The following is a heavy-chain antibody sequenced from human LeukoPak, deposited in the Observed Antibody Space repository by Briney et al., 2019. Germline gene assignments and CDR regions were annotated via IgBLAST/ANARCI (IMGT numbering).Heavy chain of an antibody. J-gene: IGHJ3*02. Sequence: SETLSLTCTVSGGSISSSSYYWGWIRQPPGKGLEWIGSIYYSGSTYYNPSLKSRVTISVDTSKNQFSLKLSSVTAADTAVYYCARDFLVGYCSGGSCLDAFDIWGQGTMVTVSS. CDR2: IYYSGST. CDR1: GGSISSSSYY. CDR3: ARDFLVGYCSGGSCLDAFDI. D-gene: IGHD2-15*01. V-gene: IGHV4-39*02.